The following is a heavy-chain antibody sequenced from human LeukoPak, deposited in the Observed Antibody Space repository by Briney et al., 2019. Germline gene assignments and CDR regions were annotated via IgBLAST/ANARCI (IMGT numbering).Heavy chain of an antibody. CDR1: GGSFNGDF. CDR2: IFYDGDT. CDR3: GRQPSGYYGKSGSFPYYFDY. J-gene: IGHJ4*02. D-gene: IGHD3-10*01. V-gene: IGHV4-59*08. Sequence: PETLSLSCIVSGGSFNGDFWTWVRQPPGKGREGVASIFYDGDTKYGPFFESRVTVSLDTSTSQISLWFTSVSAADTPVCCCGRQPSGYYGKSGSFPYYFDYWGQGTLVTVS.